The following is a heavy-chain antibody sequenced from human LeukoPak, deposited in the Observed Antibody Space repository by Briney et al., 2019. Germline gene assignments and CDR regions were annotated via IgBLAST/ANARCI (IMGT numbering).Heavy chain of an antibody. D-gene: IGHD5-12*01. CDR2: IYYSGST. Sequence: PSETLSLTCTVSGGSISGYYWSWIRQPPGKGPEWIGFIYYSGSTNYNPSLKSRVTISVDTSKNQFSLKLSSVTAADTAVYYCARGEVGYSGYDPLDYWGQGTLVTVSS. V-gene: IGHV4-59*08. J-gene: IGHJ4*02. CDR3: ARGEVGYSGYDPLDY. CDR1: GGSISGYY.